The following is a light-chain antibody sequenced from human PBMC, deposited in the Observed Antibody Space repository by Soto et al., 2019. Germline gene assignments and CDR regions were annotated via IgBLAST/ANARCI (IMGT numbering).Light chain of an antibody. J-gene: IGKJ1*01. CDR2: KAS. CDR3: QQYNSYPRT. CDR1: QSISSW. V-gene: IGKV1-5*03. Sequence: DIQMTQSPSTLSASVGDRVTITCRASQSISSWLAGYQQNPGKAPKLLIYKASSLESGVPSRFSGSGSGTEFTLTNSSLQPDDFPTYYCQQYNSYPRTFGEGTKVEIK.